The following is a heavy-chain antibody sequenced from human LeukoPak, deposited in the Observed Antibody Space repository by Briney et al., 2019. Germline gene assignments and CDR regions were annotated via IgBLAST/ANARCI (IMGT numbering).Heavy chain of an antibody. CDR1: GFTFSSYT. CDR2: ISSSSNAI. D-gene: IGHD2-15*01. J-gene: IGHJ4*02. V-gene: IGHV3-48*01. CDR3: ARDGASRGAPDDY. Sequence: PGGSLRLSCAASGFTFSSYTMHWVRQAPGKGLEWVSYISSSSNAIYYADSVKGRFTISRDNARNSLYLQMNSLRSEDTAVYYCARDGASRGAPDDYWGQGTLVTVSS.